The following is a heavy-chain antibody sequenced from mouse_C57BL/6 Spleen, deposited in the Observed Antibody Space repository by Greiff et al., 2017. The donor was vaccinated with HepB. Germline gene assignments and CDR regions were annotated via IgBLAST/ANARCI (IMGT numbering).Heavy chain of an antibody. J-gene: IGHJ1*03. CDR1: GYTFTSYD. V-gene: IGHV1-85*01. D-gene: IGHD1-1*01. CDR2: IYPRDGST. Sequence: VQVVESGPELVKPGASVKLSCKASGYTFTSYDINWVKQRPGQGLEWIGWIYPRDGSTKYNEKFKGKATLTVDTSSSTAYMELHSLTSEDSAVYFCARRSITSGWYFDVWGTGTTVTVSS. CDR3: ARRSITSGWYFDV.